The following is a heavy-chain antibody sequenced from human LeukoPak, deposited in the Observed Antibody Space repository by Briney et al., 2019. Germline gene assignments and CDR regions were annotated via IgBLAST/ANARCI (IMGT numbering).Heavy chain of an antibody. V-gene: IGHV4-59*01. CDR1: GGSISSYY. CDR2: IYYSGST. D-gene: IGHD6-19*01. J-gene: IGHJ4*02. CDR3: ARTIIAVADTYFDY. Sequence: SETLSLTCTVSGGSISSYYWSWIRQPPGKGLEWIGYIYYSGSTNYNPSLKSRVTISVDTSKNQFSLKLSSVTAADTAVYYCARTIIAVADTYFDYWGQGSMLSVSS.